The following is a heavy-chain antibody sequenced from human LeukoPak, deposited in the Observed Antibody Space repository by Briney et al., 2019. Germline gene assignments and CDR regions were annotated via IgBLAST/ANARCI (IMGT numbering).Heavy chain of an antibody. J-gene: IGHJ4*02. D-gene: IGHD1-26*01. CDR2: INPNSGGT. CDR1: GYTFNVYF. CDR3: ASGRGSGSLR. Sequence: ASVKVSCKASGYTFNVYFMQWVRQAPGPGLEWMGWINPNSGGTNYAQKFQGRVTMTLDTSNSAAYMELTSLTPDDTAIYYCASGRGSGSLRWGQGTLVTVSS. V-gene: IGHV1-2*02.